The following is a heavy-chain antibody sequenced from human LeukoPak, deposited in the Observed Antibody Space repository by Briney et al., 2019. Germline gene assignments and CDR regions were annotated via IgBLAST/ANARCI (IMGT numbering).Heavy chain of an antibody. CDR2: ISAYNGNT. CDR1: GYTFTSYG. V-gene: IGHV1-18*04. Sequence: GASVKVSCKASGYTFTSYGISWVRQAPGQGLEWMGWISAYNGNTNYAQKLQGRVTMTTDTSTSTAYMELRSLRSDDTAVYYCARVTIVVPARHALDIWGQGTMVTVSS. CDR3: ARVTIVVPARHALDI. J-gene: IGHJ3*02. D-gene: IGHD2-2*01.